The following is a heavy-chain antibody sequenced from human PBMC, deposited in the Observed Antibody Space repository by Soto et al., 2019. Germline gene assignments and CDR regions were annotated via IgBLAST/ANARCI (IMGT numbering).Heavy chain of an antibody. D-gene: IGHD3-9*01. Sequence: PSETLSLTCTVSGASIRSYYWSWIRQPPGKGLEWIGYIYYSGSGNYNPSLKSRVTISGDASKNQFSLKVSSVTAADTAVYYCARTKDGYDILTGYVYWGQGALVTVS. CDR2: IYYSGSG. CDR1: GASIRSYY. J-gene: IGHJ4*02. CDR3: ARTKDGYDILTGYVY. V-gene: IGHV4-59*08.